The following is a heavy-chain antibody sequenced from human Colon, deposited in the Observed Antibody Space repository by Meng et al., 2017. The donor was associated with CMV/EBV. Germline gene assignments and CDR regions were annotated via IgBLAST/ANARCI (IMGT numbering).Heavy chain of an antibody. CDR1: GFTFSSNS. V-gene: IGHV3-48*04. Sequence: GESLKISCAASGFTFSSNSMNWVRQAPGKGLEWISYISSSGSTIYYADSVRGRFTVSRDNAKNSLSLQMKSLRAEDTAVYYCATGVTAAGNNYWGQGTLVTVSS. J-gene: IGHJ4*02. CDR3: ATGVTAAGNNY. CDR2: ISSSGSTI. D-gene: IGHD6-13*01.